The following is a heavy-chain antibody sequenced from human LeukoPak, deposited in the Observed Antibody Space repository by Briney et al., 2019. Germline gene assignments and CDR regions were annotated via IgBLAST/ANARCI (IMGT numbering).Heavy chain of an antibody. CDR3: AKDRSIGTYYTFDH. D-gene: IGHD1-26*01. J-gene: IGHJ4*02. V-gene: IGHV3-23*01. CDR2: ISASGVMT. CDR1: DFSFITYA. Sequence: GSLRLPCAASDFSFITYAMSWVRQAPGKGLEWVSSISASGVMTYYADSVKGRFTVSRDNSKNSLYLQMSSLTAADTAVYYCAKDRSIGTYYTFDHWGQGTLVTVSS.